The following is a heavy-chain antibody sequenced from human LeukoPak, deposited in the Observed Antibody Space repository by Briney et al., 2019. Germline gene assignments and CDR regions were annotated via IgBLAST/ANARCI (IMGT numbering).Heavy chain of an antibody. CDR2: TYYRSKWYN. V-gene: IGHV6-1*01. CDR3: AREQPGDQNFDY. D-gene: IGHD7-27*01. J-gene: IGHJ4*02. CDR1: GDIVSSNTAA. Sequence: QTLSLTFAISGDIVSSNTAAGNCIRQSPSRGLEGLGRTYYRSKWYNNYAVSVKSRISIKPDTSKNKLSLQLKSVTPEDTAVYYCAREQPGDQNFDYWGQGTLVTASS.